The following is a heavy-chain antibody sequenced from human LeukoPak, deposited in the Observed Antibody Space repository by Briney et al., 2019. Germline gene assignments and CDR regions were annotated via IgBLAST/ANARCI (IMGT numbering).Heavy chain of an antibody. CDR1: GPYITTTNYY. J-gene: IGHJ5*02. Sequence: SETLSLACTVSGPYITTTNYYSAWIRQPPGKGREWIASVFYSGPTYNHPSLKSRAIISMHTPSKQISLRPSSVTATDTAIYDCARRSRVYKPETTGYHDAWGQGTLVTVSS. D-gene: IGHD3-9*01. V-gene: IGHV4-39*01. CDR3: ARRSRVYKPETTGYHDA. CDR2: VFYSGPT.